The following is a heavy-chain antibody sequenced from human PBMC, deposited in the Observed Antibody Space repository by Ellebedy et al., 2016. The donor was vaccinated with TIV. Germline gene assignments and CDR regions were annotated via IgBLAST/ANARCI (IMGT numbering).Heavy chain of an antibody. J-gene: IGHJ5*02. D-gene: IGHD3-10*01. CDR2: MNPKSGNA. CDR1: GYTFSSYD. CDR3: AREVAYGSGSYHTRPHNWFDT. Sequence: AASLKVSCKASGYTFSSYDINWVRQATGHGLEWMGWMNPKSGNAGYEQKFQGRVNITKSTSISTAYMELTSLRSEATAVYYCAREVAYGSGSYHTRPHNWFDTWGQGTLVTVSS. V-gene: IGHV1-8*01.